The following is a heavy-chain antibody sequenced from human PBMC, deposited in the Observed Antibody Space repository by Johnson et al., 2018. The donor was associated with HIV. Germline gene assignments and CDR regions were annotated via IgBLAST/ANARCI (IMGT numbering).Heavy chain of an antibody. CDR2: ISYNGSNE. J-gene: IGHJ3*02. V-gene: IGHV3-30*04. D-gene: IGHD1-1*01. CDR3: AKGRKWNDVGNDALDI. Sequence: GKGLEWVAVISYNGSNEYYADSVKGRFTISRDNSKNTLYLQVNSLRPEDTAIYYCAKGRKWNDVGNDALDIWGQGTLVTVSS.